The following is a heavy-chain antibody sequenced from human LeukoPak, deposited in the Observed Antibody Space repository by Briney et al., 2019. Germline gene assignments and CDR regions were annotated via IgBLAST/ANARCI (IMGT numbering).Heavy chain of an antibody. CDR3: ASRGYSRPFDY. CDR2: INHSGST. V-gene: IGHV4-34*01. J-gene: IGHJ4*02. Sequence: SETLSLTCAVYGGSFSGYYRSWIRQPPGKGLEWIGEINHSGSTNYNPSLKSRVTISVDTSKNQFSPKLSSVTAADTAVYYCASRGYSRPFDYWGQGTLVTVSS. CDR1: GGSFSGYY. D-gene: IGHD6-13*01.